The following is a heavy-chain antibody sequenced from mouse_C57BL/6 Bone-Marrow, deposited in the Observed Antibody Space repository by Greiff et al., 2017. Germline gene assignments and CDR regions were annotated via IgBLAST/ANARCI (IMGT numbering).Heavy chain of an antibody. CDR3: GPYYG. Sequence: EVKLVESGGDLVKPGGSLKLSCAASGFTFSSYGMSWVRQTPDKRLEWVATISSGGSYTYYPDSVKGRFTISRDNAKNTLYLQMSSLKSEDTAMYYCGPYYGRGQGTLVTVSA. J-gene: IGHJ3*01. CDR1: GFTFSSYG. D-gene: IGHD1-1*01. CDR2: ISSGGSYT. V-gene: IGHV5-6*01.